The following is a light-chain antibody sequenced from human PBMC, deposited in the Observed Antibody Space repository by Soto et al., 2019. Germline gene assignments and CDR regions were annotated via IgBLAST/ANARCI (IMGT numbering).Light chain of an antibody. CDR3: QQYNSYLWT. J-gene: IGKJ1*01. CDR1: QGIRSY. V-gene: IGKV1-9*01. Sequence: GDRVTITCRASQGIRSYLAWYQQRPGKAPELLIYGASTLRPGGASRFSGSGSGTEFTLTISSLQPEDFATCYCQQYNSYLWTCGQGTRVEIK. CDR2: GAS.